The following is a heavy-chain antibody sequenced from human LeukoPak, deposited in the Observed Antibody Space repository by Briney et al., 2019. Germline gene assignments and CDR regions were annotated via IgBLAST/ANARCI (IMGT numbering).Heavy chain of an antibody. CDR3: EAGSSSVDY. CDR1: GFTFSSYA. J-gene: IGHJ4*02. V-gene: IGHV3-30-3*01. D-gene: IGHD6-6*01. CDR2: ISYDGSNK. Sequence: GGSLRLPCAASGFTFSSYAMHWARQAPGKGLEWVAVISYDGSNKYYADSVKGRFTISRDNSKNTLYLQMNSLRAEDTAVYYCEAGSSSVDYWGQGTLVTVSS.